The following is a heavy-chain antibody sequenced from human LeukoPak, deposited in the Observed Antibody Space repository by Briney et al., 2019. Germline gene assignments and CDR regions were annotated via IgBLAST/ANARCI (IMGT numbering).Heavy chain of an antibody. CDR1: GYTFSGHY. V-gene: IGHV1-2*05. Sequence: VASVKLSRKASGYTFSGHYMDWVRQAPGQGLEWMGRINPKTGATNYAPKFQGRVAMTRDTSITTGYRELSSLTPDDTGVYYCARLIWFGEPVDYWGQGTLVTVSS. CDR3: ARLIWFGEPVDY. J-gene: IGHJ4*02. CDR2: INPKTGAT. D-gene: IGHD3-10*01.